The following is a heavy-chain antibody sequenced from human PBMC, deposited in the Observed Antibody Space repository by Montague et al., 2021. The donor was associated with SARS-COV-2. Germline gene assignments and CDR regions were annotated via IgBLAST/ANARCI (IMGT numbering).Heavy chain of an antibody. CDR2: INHGGST. V-gene: IGHV4-34*01. CDR1: GASFSGNY. J-gene: IGHJ6*03. Sequence: SETLSLTCAVYGASFSGNYWNWIRQPPGKGLEWIGEINHGGSTNYNPSLKSRLTISADTSKNQFSLKLTSVAAADTAVYYCARLRDGVVPSPILGVGPYYSYYYMDVWGKGTTVTVSS. CDR3: ARLRDGVVPSPILGVGPYYSYYYMDV. D-gene: IGHD3-10*01.